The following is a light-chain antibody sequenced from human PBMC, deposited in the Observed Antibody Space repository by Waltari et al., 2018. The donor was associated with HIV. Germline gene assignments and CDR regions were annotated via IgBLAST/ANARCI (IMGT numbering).Light chain of an antibody. CDR1: NSDVGGYNF. V-gene: IGLV2-14*03. J-gene: IGLJ1*01. CDR2: DVT. CDR3: SSYTRISTQYF. Sequence: QSALTQTASVSGSPGPSITISCIGTNSDVGGYNFVSWYQHHPGRAPKLIIYDVTKRASGVSDPFAGSKSVNTASLTISELQAEDEADYFCSSYTRISTQYFFGTGTKVTVL.